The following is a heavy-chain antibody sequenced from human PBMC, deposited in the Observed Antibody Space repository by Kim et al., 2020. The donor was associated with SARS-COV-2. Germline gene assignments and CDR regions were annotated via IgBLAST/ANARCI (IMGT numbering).Heavy chain of an antibody. CDR2: MNGEGSSP. J-gene: IGHJ4*02. CDR3: AGGSRGYASL. Sequence: GGSLRLSCTVSGFTLSSSWMHWVRQAPGKGLAWVSRMNGEGSSPTYADPVKGRFTISSDNAKNTLFLQMDSLRVDDTAGYYCAGGSRGYASLCGQGTLVT. CDR1: GFTLSSSW. V-gene: IGHV3-74*01. D-gene: IGHD2-8*01.